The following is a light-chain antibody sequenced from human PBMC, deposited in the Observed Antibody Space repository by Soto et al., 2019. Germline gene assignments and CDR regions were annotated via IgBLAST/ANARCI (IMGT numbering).Light chain of an antibody. CDR1: SSDVGSYNL. J-gene: IGLJ2*01. V-gene: IGLV2-23*03. CDR2: EGS. Sequence: QSVLTQPDSVSGSPGQSITISCTGTSSDVGSYNLVSWYQHHPGKAPKLMIYEGSKRPSGVSNRFSGSKSGNTATLTISGIQAEDEADYYGFSYAGSSTFNVVFGGGTKRTGL. CDR3: FSYAGSSTFNVV.